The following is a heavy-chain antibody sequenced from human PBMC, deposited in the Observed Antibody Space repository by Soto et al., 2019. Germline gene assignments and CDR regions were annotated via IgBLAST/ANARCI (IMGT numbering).Heavy chain of an antibody. Sequence: QVQLQESGPGLVKPSQTLSLTCTVSGGSVSSGDFYWSWIRQPPGKGLEWIGYIYYSGSTYYNPSLKSRVIISVDTSKNQFSVKVNSVTAADTAVYYCARTSVTAMDFNHWGQGALVAVSS. V-gene: IGHV4-30-4*01. CDR1: GGSVSSGDFY. CDR2: IYYSGST. D-gene: IGHD4-17*01. CDR3: ARTSVTAMDFNH. J-gene: IGHJ4*02.